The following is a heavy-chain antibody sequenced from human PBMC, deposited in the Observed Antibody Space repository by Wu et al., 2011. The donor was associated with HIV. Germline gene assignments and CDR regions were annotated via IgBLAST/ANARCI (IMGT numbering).Heavy chain of an antibody. V-gene: IGHV1-69*15. CDR3: ATSYEGLES. Sequence: QVQLVQSGAEVKKTGSSVRVSCKSSGGTFNTYGISWVRQAPGQGLQWMGRIIPIFRRATYAQTYQGRLTITADESTSTVYMDLSSLRSEDTAVYYCATSYEGLESWGQGTLVVVS. CDR2: IIPIFRRA. D-gene: IGHD3-10*01. CDR1: GGTFNTYG. J-gene: IGHJ1*01.